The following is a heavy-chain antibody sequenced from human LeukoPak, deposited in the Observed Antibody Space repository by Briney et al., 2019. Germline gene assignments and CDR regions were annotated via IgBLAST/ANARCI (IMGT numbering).Heavy chain of an antibody. V-gene: IGHV3-30-3*01. Sequence: GGSLRLSCAASRFTFSSYAMHWVRQAPGKGLEWVAVISYDGSNKYYADSVKGRFTISRDNSKNTLYLQMNSLRAEDTAVYYCARDREYYDFWSGYYLFDPWGQGTLVTVSS. CDR2: ISYDGSNK. D-gene: IGHD3-3*01. J-gene: IGHJ5*02. CDR3: ARDREYYDFWSGYYLFDP. CDR1: RFTFSSYA.